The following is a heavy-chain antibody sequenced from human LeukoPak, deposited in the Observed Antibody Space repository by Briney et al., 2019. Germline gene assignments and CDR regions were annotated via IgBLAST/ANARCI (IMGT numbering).Heavy chain of an antibody. V-gene: IGHV3-49*04. CDR2: IRSKAYGGTT. J-gene: IGHJ3*02. Sequence: SLRLSCTASGFTFGDYVMSWVRQAPGKGLEWVGFIRSKAYGGTTKNAASVKGRFTISRDDSRSIAYLQMNSLKTEDTAVYYCTRYSSSWYFAPDIWGQGTMVTVSS. CDR3: TRYSSSWYFAPDI. CDR1: GFTFGDYV. D-gene: IGHD6-13*01.